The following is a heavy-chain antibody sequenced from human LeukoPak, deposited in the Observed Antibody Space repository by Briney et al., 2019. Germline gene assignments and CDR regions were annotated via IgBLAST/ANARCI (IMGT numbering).Heavy chain of an antibody. CDR1: GFTFSSYS. Sequence: GGSLRLSCAASGFTFSSYSMNWVRQAPGKGLECLANIKQDGSEKYYVDSVLGRFTISRDNAKNSLILQMNSLRAEDTAVYYCARDGTGSSFYDYWGQGTLVTVSS. D-gene: IGHD3-10*01. J-gene: IGHJ4*02. CDR3: ARDGTGSSFYDY. V-gene: IGHV3-7*01. CDR2: IKQDGSEK.